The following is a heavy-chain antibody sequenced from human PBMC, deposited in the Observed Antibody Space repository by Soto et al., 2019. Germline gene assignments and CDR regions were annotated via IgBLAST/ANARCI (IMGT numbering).Heavy chain of an antibody. V-gene: IGHV1-69*01. J-gene: IGHJ6*02. CDR2: IIPISGTA. CDR3: ARSQGSSTSLEIYYYYYYGMDV. Sequence: QVQLVQSGAEVKKPGSSVKVSCKASGGTFSSYAISWVRQAPGQGLEWMGGIIPISGTANYAQKFQGRVTITADESTSTAYMALSSLRSEDTAVYYCARSQGSSTSLEIYYYYYYGMDVWGQGTTVTASS. D-gene: IGHD2-2*01. CDR1: GGTFSSYA.